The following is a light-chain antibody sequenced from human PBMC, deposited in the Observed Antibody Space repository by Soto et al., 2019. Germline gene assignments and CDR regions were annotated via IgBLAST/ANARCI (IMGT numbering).Light chain of an antibody. CDR2: RAS. J-gene: IGKJ1*01. Sequence: EIVMTQSPATLSVSPGERATLSCRASQSVSSNLAWYQQKPGQAPRLLIYRASTRATGIPVRFSGSGSGTDFTLTISSLQSEDFAVYYCQHYHNWPPWTFGQGTKVEIK. CDR3: QHYHNWPPWT. V-gene: IGKV3-15*01. CDR1: QSVSSN.